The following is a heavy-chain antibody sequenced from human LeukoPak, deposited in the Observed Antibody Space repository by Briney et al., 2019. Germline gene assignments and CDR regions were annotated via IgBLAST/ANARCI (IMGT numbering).Heavy chain of an antibody. V-gene: IGHV4-38-2*02. CDR1: GYSISSGYY. D-gene: IGHD6-13*01. CDR3: ARDKPLAAADRGWFDP. J-gene: IGHJ5*02. CDR2: IYHSGNT. Sequence: NPSETLSLTCTVSGYSISSGYYWGWIRQPPGKGLEWIGTIYHSGNTYYNPSLASRVIILVDTSKNEFSLKLSSVTAADTAVYYCARDKPLAAADRGWFDPWGQGTLVTVSS.